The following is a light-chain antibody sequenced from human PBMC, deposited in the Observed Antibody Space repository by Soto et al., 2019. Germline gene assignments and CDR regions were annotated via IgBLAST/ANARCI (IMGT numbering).Light chain of an antibody. CDR2: GAS. V-gene: IGKV3-20*01. CDR3: QQYGSSGT. CDR1: QNIRRS. J-gene: IGKJ1*01. Sequence: EIVMTQSPVTLSVSPGERPTLSARDSQNIRRSLAWSQEKPGQAPRLLIYGASNRATGIPDRFSGSGSGTDFTLTISRLEPEDFAVDYCQQYGSSGTFGQGTKVDIK.